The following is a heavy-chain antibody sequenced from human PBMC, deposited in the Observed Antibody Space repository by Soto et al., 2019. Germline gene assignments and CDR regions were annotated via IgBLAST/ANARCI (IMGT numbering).Heavy chain of an antibody. D-gene: IGHD6-13*01. Sequence: GGSLRLSCAASGFTFSRYGIHWVRQAPGKGLGWVAVIWYDGSNKYYADSVKGRFTISRDNCKNTLYLQMNSLRAEDTDVYYCARPISSSWYEDYYYGTDVRGQAATVNVCS. CDR3: ARPISSSWYEDYYYGTDV. V-gene: IGHV3-33*01. CDR2: IWYDGSNK. J-gene: IGHJ6*02. CDR1: GFTFSRYG.